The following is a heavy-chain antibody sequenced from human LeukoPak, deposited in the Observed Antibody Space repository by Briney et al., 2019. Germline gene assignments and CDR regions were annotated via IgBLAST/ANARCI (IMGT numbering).Heavy chain of an antibody. J-gene: IGHJ3*02. Sequence: PGGSLRLSCGASGFTFNGANYAMNWVRQAPGKGLEWVAVIWYDGTNKYYADSVKGRFTISRDNSKNTLYLQMNSLRAEDTAVYYCARDTKQWLEHRGDAFDIWGQGTMVTVSS. CDR2: IWYDGTNK. CDR1: GFTFNGANYA. V-gene: IGHV3-33*08. D-gene: IGHD6-19*01. CDR3: ARDTKQWLEHRGDAFDI.